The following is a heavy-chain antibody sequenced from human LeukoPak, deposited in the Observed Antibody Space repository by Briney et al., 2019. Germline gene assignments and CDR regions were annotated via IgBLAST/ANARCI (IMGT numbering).Heavy chain of an antibody. CDR3: AQSLGSGNWIGNWFDP. CDR1: GGSISSSSHS. V-gene: IGHV4-39*01. J-gene: IGHJ5*02. Sequence: SETLSLTCTVSGGSISSSSHSWGGIRQPPGKGLEWTGTIYYTGRTYNNPSLESRLTISVDTSKNQFSLKLTSVTAADTAIYYCAQSLGSGNWIGNWFDPWGQGTLVTVSS. D-gene: IGHD1-1*01. CDR2: IYYTGRT.